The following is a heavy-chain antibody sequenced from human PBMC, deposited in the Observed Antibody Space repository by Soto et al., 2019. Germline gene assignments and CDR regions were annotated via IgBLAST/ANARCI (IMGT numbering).Heavy chain of an antibody. Sequence: QVQLVQSGAEVKKPGASVKVSCKASGYTFTSYDINWVRQATGQGLEWMGWMNPNSGHTGYAQRFQGRLTMTRNTSISTAYTELSSLRSEDTAVYYCARDWRSMDVWGQGTTVTVSS. CDR2: MNPNSGHT. CDR1: GYTFTSYD. J-gene: IGHJ6*02. CDR3: ARDWRSMDV. V-gene: IGHV1-8*01.